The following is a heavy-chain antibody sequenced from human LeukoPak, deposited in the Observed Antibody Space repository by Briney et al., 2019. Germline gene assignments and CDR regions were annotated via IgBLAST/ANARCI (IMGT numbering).Heavy chain of an antibody. CDR1: GFTSSSYS. CDR2: ISSSSSYI. J-gene: IGHJ4*02. Sequence: GGSLRLSCAASGFTSSSYSMNWVRQAPGKGLEWVSSISSSSSYIYYADSVKGRFTISRDNAKNSLYLQINSLRAEDTAVYYCAREGAGSYDDSYFDYWGQGTLVTVSS. D-gene: IGHD1-26*01. CDR3: AREGAGSYDDSYFDY. V-gene: IGHV3-21*01.